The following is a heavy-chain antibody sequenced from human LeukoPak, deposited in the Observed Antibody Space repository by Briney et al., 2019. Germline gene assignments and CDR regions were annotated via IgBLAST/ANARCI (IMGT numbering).Heavy chain of an antibody. CDR1: GGSFSGYY. Sequence: SETLSLTCAVYGGSFSGYYWSWIRQPPGKGLEWIGEINHSGSTNYNPSLKSRVTISVDTSKNQFSLKLSSVTAADTAVYYCARGPGHYCSNTSCYQDYWGQGTLVTVSS. CDR2: INHSGST. CDR3: ARGPGHYCSNTSCYQDY. V-gene: IGHV4-34*01. D-gene: IGHD2-2*01. J-gene: IGHJ4*02.